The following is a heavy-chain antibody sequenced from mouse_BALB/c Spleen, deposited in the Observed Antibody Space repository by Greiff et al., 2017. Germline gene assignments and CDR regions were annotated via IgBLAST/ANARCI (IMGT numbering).Heavy chain of an antibody. D-gene: IGHD2-1*01. CDR2: ISSGGSYT. CDR3: AMEGTTRNPFAY. J-gene: IGHJ3*01. CDR1: GFTFTSYA. V-gene: IGHV5-9-4*01. Sequence: EVKLVESGGGLVKPGGSLKLSCAASGFTFTSYAMSWVRQSPEKRLEWVAEISSGGSYTYYPDTVTGRFTISRDNANNTLYLEMSSLRSEDTAMYYCAMEGTTRNPFAYWGQGTLVTVSA.